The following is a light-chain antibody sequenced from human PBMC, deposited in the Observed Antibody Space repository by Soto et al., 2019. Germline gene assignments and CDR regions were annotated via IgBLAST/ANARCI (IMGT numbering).Light chain of an antibody. CDR2: KVS. CDR3: MQGTHWPPYT. CDR1: QSLVFSDGNTY. Sequence: DVVMTQSPLSLPVTLGQPASISCRSSQSLVFSDGNTYLNWFQQRPGQSPRRLIYKVSNRDSGVPDRVSGSGSGTDFTLKISRVEAEDVGVYYCMQGTHWPPYTFGQGTNLQIK. V-gene: IGKV2-30*01. J-gene: IGKJ2*01.